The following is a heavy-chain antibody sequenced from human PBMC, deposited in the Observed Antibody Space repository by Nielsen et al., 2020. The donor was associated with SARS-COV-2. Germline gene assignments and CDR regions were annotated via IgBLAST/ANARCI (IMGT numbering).Heavy chain of an antibody. CDR1: GYTFTSYG. Sequence: SVKVSCKASGYTFTSYGISWVRQAPGQGLEWMGGIIPIFGTANYAQEFQGRVTITADESTSTAYMELSSLRSEDTAVYYCARGVQLVSSPIDYWGQGTLVTVSS. D-gene: IGHD6-13*01. CDR2: IIPIFGTA. CDR3: ARGVQLVSSPIDY. J-gene: IGHJ4*02. V-gene: IGHV1-69*13.